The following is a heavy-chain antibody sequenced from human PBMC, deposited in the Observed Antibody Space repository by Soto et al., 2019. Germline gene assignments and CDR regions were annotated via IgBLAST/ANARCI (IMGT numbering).Heavy chain of an antibody. CDR2: IIPIFGTA. CDR1: GGTFSSYA. Sequence: SVKVSCKASGGTFSSYAISWVRQAPGQGLEWMGGIIPIFGTANYAQKFQGRVTITADKSTSTAYMELSSLRSEDTAVYYCARDGKRGSSSPFDYWGQGTLVTVSS. V-gene: IGHV1-69*06. CDR3: ARDGKRGSSSPFDY. J-gene: IGHJ4*02. D-gene: IGHD6-6*01.